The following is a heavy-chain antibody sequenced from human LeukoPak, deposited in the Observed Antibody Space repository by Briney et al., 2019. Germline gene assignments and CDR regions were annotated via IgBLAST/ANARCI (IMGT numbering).Heavy chain of an antibody. Sequence: GASVKVSCKASGYTFTSYDINWVRQATGQGLEWMGWMNPNSGNTGYAQKFQGRVTMTRNTSISTAYMELSSLRSEDTAVYYCARVSLERRPSRTNNLDYWGQGTLVTVSS. J-gene: IGHJ4*02. CDR1: GYTFTSYD. CDR2: MNPNSGNT. V-gene: IGHV1-8*01. D-gene: IGHD1-1*01. CDR3: ARVSLERRPSRTNNLDY.